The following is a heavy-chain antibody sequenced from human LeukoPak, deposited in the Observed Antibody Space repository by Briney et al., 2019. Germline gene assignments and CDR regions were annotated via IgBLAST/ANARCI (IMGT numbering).Heavy chain of an antibody. CDR2: ISYDGSNK. V-gene: IGHV3-30*18. J-gene: IGHJ4*02. D-gene: IGHD6-13*01. CDR3: AKGGWQQLINFDY. Sequence: PGGSLRLSCAASGFTFSSYGMHWVRQAPGKGLEWVAVISYDGSNKYYADSVKGRFTISRDNSKNTLYLQMNSLRAEDTAVYYCAKGGWQQLINFDYWGQGTLVTVSS. CDR1: GFTFSSYG.